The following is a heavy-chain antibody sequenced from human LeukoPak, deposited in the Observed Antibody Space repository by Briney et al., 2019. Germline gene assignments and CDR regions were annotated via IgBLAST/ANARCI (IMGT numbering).Heavy chain of an antibody. J-gene: IGHJ6*03. Sequence: PSETLSLTCTVSGGSISSSSYYWGWIRQPPGKGLEWVGSIYYSGSTYYNPSLKSRVTISVDTSKNQFSLKLSSVTAADTAVYYCAWQPRLYYMDAWGKGTTVTVSS. CDR2: IYYSGST. CDR3: AWQPRLYYMDA. CDR1: GGSISSSSYY. V-gene: IGHV4-39*01. D-gene: IGHD3-22*01.